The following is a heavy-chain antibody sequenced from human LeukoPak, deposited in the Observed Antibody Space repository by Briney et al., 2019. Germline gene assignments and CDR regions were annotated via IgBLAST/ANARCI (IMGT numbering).Heavy chain of an antibody. D-gene: IGHD5-18*01. J-gene: IGHJ4*02. V-gene: IGHV1-69*05. CDR3: ARGEYSYGYTPAYYFDY. Sequence: GASVKVSCKASGGTFSSYAISWVRQAPGQGLEWMGGIIPIFGTANYAQKFQGRVTITTDESTSTAYMELSSLRSEDTAVYYCARGEYSYGYTPAYYFDYWGQGTLVTVSS. CDR1: GGTFSSYA. CDR2: IIPIFGTA.